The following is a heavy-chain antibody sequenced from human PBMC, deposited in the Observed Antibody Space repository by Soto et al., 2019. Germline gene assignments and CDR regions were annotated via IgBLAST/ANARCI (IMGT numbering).Heavy chain of an antibody. CDR2: IVVGSGQT. CDR3: SADRPDIGVGWWV. CDR1: GSGFINSG. D-gene: IGHD2-15*01. Sequence: GASVKVSCKASGSGFINSGIQWVRQAHGQRLEWIGWIVVGSGQTNYAQKFQERVAITRDTSTGTAYIELSSLRSEDTAVYYCSADRPDIGVGWWVWGQGTTVTGS. J-gene: IGHJ6*02. V-gene: IGHV1-58*02.